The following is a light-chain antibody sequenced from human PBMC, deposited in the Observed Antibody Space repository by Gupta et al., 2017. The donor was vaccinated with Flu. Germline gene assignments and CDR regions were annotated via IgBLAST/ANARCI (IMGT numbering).Light chain of an antibody. V-gene: IGKV1-9*01. J-gene: IGKJ3*01. Sequence: DRFTITCRASQGISSYLAWYQQKPGKAPKLLIYSASTLQSGVPSRFSGSGSGTEFTLTISSLQPEDFATYYCQQLNTDPPFTFGPGTKVDI. CDR1: QGISSY. CDR3: QQLNTDPPFT. CDR2: SAS.